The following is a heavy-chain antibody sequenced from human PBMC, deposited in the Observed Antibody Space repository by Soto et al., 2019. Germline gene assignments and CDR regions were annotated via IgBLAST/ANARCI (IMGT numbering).Heavy chain of an antibody. V-gene: IGHV3-15*07. D-gene: IGHD3-9*01. CDR3: TTALRYSEPIYYYYGMDV. Sequence: VGSLRLSCAASGFTFSNAWMNWVRQAPGKGLEWVGRIKSKTDGGTTDYAAPVKGRFTISRDGSKNTLYLQMNSLKTEDTAVYYCTTALRYSEPIYYYYGMDVWGQGTTVTVSS. CDR1: GFTFSNAW. CDR2: IKSKTDGGTT. J-gene: IGHJ6*02.